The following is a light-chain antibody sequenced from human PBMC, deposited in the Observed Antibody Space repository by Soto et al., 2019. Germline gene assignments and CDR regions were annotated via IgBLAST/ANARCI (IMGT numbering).Light chain of an antibody. CDR2: EVS. Sequence: QSALTQPASVSGSPGQSITISCTGTSSDVGGYNYVSWSQQHPGKAPKLLISEVSNRPSGVSNRFSGSKSGNTASLTISGLQADDEADYYCSSYTASSTLVFGNGTKLTVL. CDR3: SSYTASSTLV. CDR1: SSDVGGYNY. V-gene: IGLV2-14*03. J-gene: IGLJ1*01.